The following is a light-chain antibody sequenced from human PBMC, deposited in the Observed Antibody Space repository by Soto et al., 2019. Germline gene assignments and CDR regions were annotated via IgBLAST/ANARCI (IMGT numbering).Light chain of an antibody. CDR3: QQRSNWPLT. Sequence: EIALTQSPATLSLSPGERATLYCRASQSVSSYLAWYQQKPGQAPRLLIYDASNRATGIPARFSGSGSGTDFTLTISSLEPEDFAVYYCQQRSNWPLTFGGGTKVDIK. J-gene: IGKJ4*01. V-gene: IGKV3-11*01. CDR2: DAS. CDR1: QSVSSY.